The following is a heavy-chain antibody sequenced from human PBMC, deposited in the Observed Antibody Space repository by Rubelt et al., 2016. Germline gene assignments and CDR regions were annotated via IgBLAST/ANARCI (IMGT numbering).Heavy chain of an antibody. CDR3: AREGAVDYGDYTGNYYYYGMDV. D-gene: IGHD4-17*01. J-gene: IGHJ6*02. CDR2: ISSSGSTI. CDR1: GFTFSDYY. Sequence: GGGLVKPGGSLRLSCAASGFTFSDYYMSWIRQAPGKGLEWVSYISSSGSTIYYADSVKGRFSISRDNAKNSLYLQMNSLRAEDTAVYYCAREGAVDYGDYTGNYYYYGMDVWGQGTLVTVSS. V-gene: IGHV3-11*01.